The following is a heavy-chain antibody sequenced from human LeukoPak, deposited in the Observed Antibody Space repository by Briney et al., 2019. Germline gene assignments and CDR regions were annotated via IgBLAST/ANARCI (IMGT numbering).Heavy chain of an antibody. Sequence: GASVKVSCKASRYPFTSYAMHWVRQAPGQRLEWMGWIHVGNGNTEYSQKFQGRVTITRDTPATTTYMELSSLRSEDTAVYYCARVDGSGPNAPNDSWGQGSLVTVSS. CDR1: RYPFTSYA. D-gene: IGHD3-10*01. V-gene: IGHV1-3*01. CDR3: ARVDGSGPNAPNDS. CDR2: IHVGNGNT. J-gene: IGHJ4*02.